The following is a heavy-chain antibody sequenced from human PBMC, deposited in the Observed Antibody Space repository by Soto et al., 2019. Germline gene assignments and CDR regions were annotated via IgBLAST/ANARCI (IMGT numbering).Heavy chain of an antibody. CDR1: GFTFSKFA. J-gene: IGHJ4*02. D-gene: IGHD3-10*01. Sequence: DVRLLASGGNLVQPGGSLRLSCVASGFTFSKFAMNWVRQAPGKGLEWVSAISNSFSDGNTHYADSVKGRFTISRDNDKSTVFLEMNSLRAEDTAVYYCAKVFSPEGGNYFEYWGQGTLVTVSS. V-gene: IGHV3-23*01. CDR2: ISNSFSDGNT. CDR3: AKVFSPEGGNYFEY.